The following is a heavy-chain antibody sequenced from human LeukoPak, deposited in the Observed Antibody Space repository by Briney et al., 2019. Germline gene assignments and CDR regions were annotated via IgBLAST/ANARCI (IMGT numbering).Heavy chain of an antibody. V-gene: IGHV3-21*01. J-gene: IGHJ4*02. D-gene: IGHD3-9*01. Sequence: RGSLRLSCATSGFTFNTFNMNWVRQAPGKGLEWGSSITSGGDYIYYADSVKGRFTTSRDNAKNSLSLQLNSLRVEDTAVYYCARGHYDVLAASYKWTPDYWGQGTLVTVSS. CDR3: ARGHYDVLAASYKWTPDY. CDR1: GFTFNTFN. CDR2: ITSGGDYI.